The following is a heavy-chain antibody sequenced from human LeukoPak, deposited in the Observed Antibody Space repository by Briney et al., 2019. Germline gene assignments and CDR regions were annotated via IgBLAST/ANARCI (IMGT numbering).Heavy chain of an antibody. D-gene: IGHD5-24*01. Sequence: SETLSLTCAVYGGSFSGYYWSWIRQPPGKGLEWIGEINHSGSTNYNPSLKSRVTISVDTSKNQFPLKLSSVTAADTAVYYCARDGYNYYFDYWGQGTLVTVSS. CDR3: ARDGYNYYFDY. CDR1: GGSFSGYY. CDR2: INHSGST. J-gene: IGHJ4*02. V-gene: IGHV4-34*01.